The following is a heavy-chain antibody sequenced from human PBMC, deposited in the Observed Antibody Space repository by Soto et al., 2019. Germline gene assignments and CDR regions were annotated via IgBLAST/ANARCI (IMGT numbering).Heavy chain of an antibody. CDR2: ISNSGGST. D-gene: IGHD6-19*01. Sequence: PGGSLRLSCVGSGFTFSTYSINWVRQAPGKGLEWVSTISNSGGSTYYADSVKGRFTISRDNSHNTLYLQMNNLRAEDTARYYCAKDLEKWLVQLGGLDTWGQGAQVTVSS. CDR3: AKDLEKWLVQLGGLDT. V-gene: IGHV3-23*01. CDR1: GFTFSTYS. J-gene: IGHJ5*02.